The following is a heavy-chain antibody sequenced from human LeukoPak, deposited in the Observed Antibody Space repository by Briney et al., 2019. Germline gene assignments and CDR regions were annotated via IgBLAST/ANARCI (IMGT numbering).Heavy chain of an antibody. D-gene: IGHD1-26*01. Sequence: ASVKLSCKASGYTFTSYGISWVREAPGQGLEWMGWISAYNGNTNYAQKLQGRVTMTTDTSTSTAYMELRSLRSDDTAVYYCARDHRYSGSYLSDYWGQGTLVTVSS. V-gene: IGHV1-18*01. J-gene: IGHJ4*02. CDR1: GYTFTSYG. CDR2: ISAYNGNT. CDR3: ARDHRYSGSYLSDY.